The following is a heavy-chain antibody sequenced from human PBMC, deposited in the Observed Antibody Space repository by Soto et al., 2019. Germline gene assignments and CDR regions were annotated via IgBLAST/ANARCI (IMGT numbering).Heavy chain of an antibody. CDR1: GGTFSSYA. D-gene: IGHD5-12*01. Sequence: GASVKVSCKASGGTFSSYAISWVRQAPGQGLEWMGGIIPIFGTANYAQKFQGRVTITADESTSTAYMELSSLRSEDTAVYYCARDRGEMATIVSDWYFDLWGRGTLGTVSS. CDR2: IIPIFGTA. V-gene: IGHV1-69*13. J-gene: IGHJ2*01. CDR3: ARDRGEMATIVSDWYFDL.